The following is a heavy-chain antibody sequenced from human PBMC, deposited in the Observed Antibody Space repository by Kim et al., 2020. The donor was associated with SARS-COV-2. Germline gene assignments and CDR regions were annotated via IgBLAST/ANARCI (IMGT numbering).Heavy chain of an antibody. J-gene: IGHJ4*02. CDR3: ARDNMRGYSYGTFDY. D-gene: IGHD5-18*01. Sequence: SETLSLTCAVYGGSFSGYYWSWIRQPPGKGLEWIGEINHSGSTNYNPSLKSRVTISVDTSKNQFSLKLSSATAADTAVYYCARDNMRGYSYGTFDYWGQGTLVTVSS. CDR1: GGSFSGYY. CDR2: INHSGST. V-gene: IGHV4-34*01.